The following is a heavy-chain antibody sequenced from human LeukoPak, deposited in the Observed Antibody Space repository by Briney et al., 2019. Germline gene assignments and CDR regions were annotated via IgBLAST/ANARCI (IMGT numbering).Heavy chain of an antibody. V-gene: IGHV4-31*03. CDR2: IYYSGSTYYSGST. J-gene: IGHJ6*02. Sequence: SETLSLTCTVSGGSISSGGYYWSWIRQHPGKGLEWIGYIYYSGSTYYSGSTYYNPSLKSRVTISVDTSKNQFSLKLSSVTAADTAVYYCARGSRTYYGDYEAYYYGMDVWGQGTTVTVSS. CDR1: GGSISSGGYY. D-gene: IGHD4-17*01. CDR3: ARGSRTYYGDYEAYYYGMDV.